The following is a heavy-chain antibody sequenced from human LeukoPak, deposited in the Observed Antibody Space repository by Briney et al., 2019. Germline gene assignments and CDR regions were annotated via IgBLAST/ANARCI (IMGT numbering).Heavy chain of an antibody. V-gene: IGHV3-30*04. CDR3: AKGSGGAVEQWLGDFDY. J-gene: IGHJ4*02. CDR1: GFTFSSYA. Sequence: GGSLRLSCAASGFTFSSYAMHWVRQAPGKGLEWVAVISYDGSNKYYADSVKGRFTISRDNSKNTLYLQMNSLRAEDTAVYYCAKGSGGAVEQWLGDFDYWGQGTLVTVSS. CDR2: ISYDGSNK. D-gene: IGHD6-19*01.